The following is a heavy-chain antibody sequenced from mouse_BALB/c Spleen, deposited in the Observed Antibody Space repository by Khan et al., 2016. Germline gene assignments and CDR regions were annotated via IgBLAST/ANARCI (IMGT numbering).Heavy chain of an antibody. V-gene: IGHV14-3*02. Sequence: VQLQQSGAELVKPGASVKLSCTASAFNIKDTYMHWVKQRPEQGLEWIGKIDPTNGNTNYDPKFQGKATVTADTSSNTAYLQLSSLASEDTAVYYCASRTLTPQYFDVWGAGTTVTVSS. CDR3: ASRTLTPQYFDV. CDR2: IDPTNGNT. CDR1: AFNIKDTY. J-gene: IGHJ1*01.